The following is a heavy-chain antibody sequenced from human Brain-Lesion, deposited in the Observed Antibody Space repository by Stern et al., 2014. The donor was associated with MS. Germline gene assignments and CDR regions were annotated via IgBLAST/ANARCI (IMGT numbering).Heavy chain of an antibody. CDR1: GGSINTNNYY. D-gene: IGHD4-17*01. CDR3: ARTGDDFGDYSLSY. CDR2: IYSSGST. Sequence: VQLVESGPGLVKPSETLSLTCTVSGGSINTNNYYWGWIRQPPGKGLEWIGNIYSSGSTFYSPSRKSRVTMSVETSKNVFSLKRSPVTAADTAVYYCARTGDDFGDYSLSYWGQGTLVTVSS. V-gene: IGHV4-39*01. J-gene: IGHJ4*02.